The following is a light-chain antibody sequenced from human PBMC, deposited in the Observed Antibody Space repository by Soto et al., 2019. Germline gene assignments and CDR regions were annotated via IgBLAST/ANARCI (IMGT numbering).Light chain of an antibody. CDR1: QRVSSS. V-gene: IGKV3-11*01. J-gene: IGKJ2*01. CDR3: QQRFNWPRFT. CDR2: DAP. Sequence: EMVLPQSPATLSLPRGERATLSCRASQRVSSSLAWYQQKPGQAHRLLIYDAPNRATGIPARFSGGGSGTDFTLTISSLETEDFAAYYCQQRFNWPRFTFGQGNKLEIK.